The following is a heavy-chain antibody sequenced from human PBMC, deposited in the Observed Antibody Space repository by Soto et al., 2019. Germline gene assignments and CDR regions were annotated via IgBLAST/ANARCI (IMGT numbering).Heavy chain of an antibody. D-gene: IGHD2-2*01. CDR3: ARSQGSSTSLEIYYYYYYGMDV. CDR1: GGTFSSYA. J-gene: IGHJ6*02. CDR2: IIPISDTT. V-gene: IGHV1-69*13. Sequence: SVKVSCKASGGTFSSYAISWVPQAPGQGLEWMGGIIPISDTTNYAQKFQGRVTITADESTSTAYMELSSLRSEDTAVYYCARSQGSSTSLEIYYYYYYGMDVWGQGTTVTVSS.